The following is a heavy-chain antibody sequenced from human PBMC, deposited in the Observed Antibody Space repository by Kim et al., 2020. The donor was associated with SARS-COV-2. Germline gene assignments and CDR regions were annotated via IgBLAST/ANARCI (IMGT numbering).Heavy chain of an antibody. V-gene: IGHV4-39*01. Sequence: SETLSLTCTVSGGSISSSSYYWGWIRQPPGKGLEWIGSIYYSGSTYYNPSLKSRVTISVDTSKIQFSLKLTSVTAADTAVYYCARRKGYCSSTTCLNWFDPWGQGTLVTVSS. CDR1: GGSISSSSYY. CDR3: ARRKGYCSSTTCLNWFDP. CDR2: IYYSGST. D-gene: IGHD2-2*01. J-gene: IGHJ5*02.